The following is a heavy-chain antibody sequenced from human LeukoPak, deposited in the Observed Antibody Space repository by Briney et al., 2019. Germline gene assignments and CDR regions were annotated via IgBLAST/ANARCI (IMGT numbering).Heavy chain of an antibody. J-gene: IGHJ4*02. D-gene: IGHD3-22*01. CDR3: ARSRSGYYEDY. CDR2: ISWNSGSV. V-gene: IGHV3-9*01. CDR1: GFTFDDYA. Sequence: PGRSLRLSCAASGFTFDDYAMYWVRQAPGKGLEWVSGISWNSGSVGYADSVKGRFTISRDNAKNSLYLQVNSLRAEDTAVYYCARSRSGYYEDYWGQGTLVTVSS.